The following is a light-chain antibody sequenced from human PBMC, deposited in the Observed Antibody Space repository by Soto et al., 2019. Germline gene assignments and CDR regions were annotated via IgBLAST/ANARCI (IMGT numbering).Light chain of an antibody. V-gene: IGKV1-5*03. CDR1: QSISSW. CDR2: KAS. Sequence: DIQMTQSPSTLSASVGDRVTITCRASQSISSWLAWYQQKPGKAPKILIYKASSLQSGVRSRFSGSGSGTEFTLTISSLQADDFATYYCQQYNSYSTFGQGTKVEIK. CDR3: QQYNSYST. J-gene: IGKJ1*01.